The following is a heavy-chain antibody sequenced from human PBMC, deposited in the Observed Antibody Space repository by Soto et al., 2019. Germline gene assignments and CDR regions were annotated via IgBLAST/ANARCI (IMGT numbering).Heavy chain of an antibody. Sequence: ASVKVSCKASGYTFTSYDINWVRQATGQRLGWMGWINAGNGNTRYSQKFQGRVTITRDTSARTAYMELSSLRSEDTAVYYCARGHLAVVPVASWYYYMDVWGKGTTVTVSS. J-gene: IGHJ6*03. CDR3: ARGHLAVVPVASWYYYMDV. CDR2: INAGNGNT. CDR1: GYTFTSYD. V-gene: IGHV1-3*01. D-gene: IGHD2-2*01.